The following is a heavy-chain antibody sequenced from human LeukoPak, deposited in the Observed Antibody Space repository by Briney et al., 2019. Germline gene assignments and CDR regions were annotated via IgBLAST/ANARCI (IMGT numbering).Heavy chain of an antibody. CDR1: GFTFNDYG. D-gene: IGHD3-10*01. Sequence: GGSLRLSCAASGFTFNDYGMHWVRQAPGKGLEWVAIISYDGGNKYYADSVKGRFTISRDNSNNTLSPQMNSLRAEDTALYYCARGGDLWFGELLTPYFDYWGQGTLVTVSS. CDR3: ARGGDLWFGELLTPYFDY. J-gene: IGHJ4*02. V-gene: IGHV3-30*03. CDR2: ISYDGGNK.